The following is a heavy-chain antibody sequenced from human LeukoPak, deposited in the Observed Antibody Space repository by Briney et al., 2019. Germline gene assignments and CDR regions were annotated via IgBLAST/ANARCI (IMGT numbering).Heavy chain of an antibody. CDR2: ISHSGST. J-gene: IGHJ4*02. V-gene: IGHV4-34*01. D-gene: IGHD3-9*01. CDR3: AGEYYDILTGYGSLDY. CDR1: GGSFSDYY. Sequence: PSETLSLTCAVYGGSFSDYYWSWIRQPPGKGQEWIGEISHSGSTNYSPSLKSRVTISVDTSKNQFSLKLSSVTAADTAVYYCAGEYYDILTGYGSLDYWGQGTLVTVSS.